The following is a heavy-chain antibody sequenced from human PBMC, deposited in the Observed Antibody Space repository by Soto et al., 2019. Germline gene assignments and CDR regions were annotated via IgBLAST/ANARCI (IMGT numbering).Heavy chain of an antibody. CDR1: GGSISSGDYY. D-gene: IGHD3-10*01. Sequence: SETLSLTCTVSGGSISSGDYYWSWIRQPPGKGLEWIGYIYYSGSTYYNPSLKSRVTISVDTSKNQFSLRLSSVTAADTAVYYCARVRTMVRGVIVAPDYGMDVWGQGTTVTVSS. CDR2: IYYSGST. CDR3: ARVRTMVRGVIVAPDYGMDV. J-gene: IGHJ6*02. V-gene: IGHV4-30-4*01.